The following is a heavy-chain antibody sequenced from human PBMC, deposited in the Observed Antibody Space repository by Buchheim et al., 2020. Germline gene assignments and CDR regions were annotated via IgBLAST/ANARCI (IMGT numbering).Heavy chain of an antibody. Sequence: QVQLVESGGGVVQPGRSLRLSCAASGFTFSSYGMHWVRQAPGKGLEWVAVISYDGSNKYYADSVKGRFTISSDNSKNPLYLKMNSLRAEDTAVYYCAKDIAYYDSSGYSTVFDYWGQGTL. CDR3: AKDIAYYDSSGYSTVFDY. D-gene: IGHD3-22*01. V-gene: IGHV3-30*18. CDR2: ISYDGSNK. J-gene: IGHJ4*02. CDR1: GFTFSSYG.